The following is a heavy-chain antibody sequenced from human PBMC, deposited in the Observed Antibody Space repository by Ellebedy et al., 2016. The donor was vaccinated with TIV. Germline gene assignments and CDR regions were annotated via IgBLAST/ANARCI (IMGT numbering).Heavy chain of an antibody. CDR1: SGSIDSSSNY. J-gene: IGHJ5*02. D-gene: IGHD3-10*01. V-gene: IGHV4-39*01. CDR2: IYYSGST. Sequence: SETLSLTCTVSSGSIDSSSNYWGWIRQPPGKGLEWIGSIYYSGSTYYNPSLKSRVTISVNTSKSQFSLKLSSVTAADTAVYYCARWFGELLYVRWFDPWGQGTLVTVSS. CDR3: ARWFGELLYVRWFDP.